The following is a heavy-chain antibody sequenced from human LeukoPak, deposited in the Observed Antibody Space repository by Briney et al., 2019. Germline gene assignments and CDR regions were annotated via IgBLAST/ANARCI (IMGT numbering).Heavy chain of an antibody. J-gene: IGHJ4*02. Sequence: PSETLSLTCTVSGGSISSYYWSWIRQPPGKGLEWIGYIYCSGSTNYNPSLKSRVTISVDTSKNQFSLKLSSVTAADTAVYYCARHAGLVGAQIDYWGQGTLVTVSS. D-gene: IGHD1-26*01. V-gene: IGHV4-59*08. CDR2: IYCSGST. CDR3: ARHAGLVGAQIDY. CDR1: GGSISSYY.